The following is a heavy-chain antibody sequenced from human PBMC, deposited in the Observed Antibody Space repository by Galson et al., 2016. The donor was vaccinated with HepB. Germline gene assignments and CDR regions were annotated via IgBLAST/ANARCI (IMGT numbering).Heavy chain of an antibody. Sequence: QSGAEVKKPGESLRISCNTSGYTFTDYWIGWVRHMPGKGLEWMGIIYPGDSKTTYNPSFQGQVSISADKSISTAYMQWSSLKASDSAMYYCARGFRFGRSPYSNFQHWGRGTLVTVSS. D-gene: IGHD2-15*01. J-gene: IGHJ1*01. CDR2: IYPGDSKT. V-gene: IGHV5-51*01. CDR1: GYTFTDYW. CDR3: ARGFRFGRSPYSNFQH.